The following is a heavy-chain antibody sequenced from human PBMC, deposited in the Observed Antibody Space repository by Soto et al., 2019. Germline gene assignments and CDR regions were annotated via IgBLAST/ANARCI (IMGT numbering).Heavy chain of an antibody. V-gene: IGHV4-59*01. CDR3: ARDPGSGSYYGWFDP. CDR1: GGSISRYY. Sequence: SETLSLTCTVSGGSISRYYWNWIRQPPGKGLEWIGYIYYSGSTNYNPSLKSRVTISVDTSKNQFSLKLSSVTAADAAVYYCARDPGSGSYYGWFDPWGQGTLVTVS. J-gene: IGHJ5*02. D-gene: IGHD3-10*01. CDR2: IYYSGST.